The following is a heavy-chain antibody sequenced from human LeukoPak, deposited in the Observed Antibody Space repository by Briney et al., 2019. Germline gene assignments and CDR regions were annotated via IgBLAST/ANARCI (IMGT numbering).Heavy chain of an antibody. Sequence: GGSLRLSCAASGFTFSSYWMSWVRQAPGKGLEWVANIKQDGSEKYYVDSVKGRFTISRDNSKNTLYLQMNSLRAEDTAVYYCARGPGGWYVDYWGQGTLVTVSS. D-gene: IGHD6-19*01. CDR1: GFTFSSYW. CDR2: IKQDGSEK. J-gene: IGHJ4*02. CDR3: ARGPGGWYVDY. V-gene: IGHV3-7*01.